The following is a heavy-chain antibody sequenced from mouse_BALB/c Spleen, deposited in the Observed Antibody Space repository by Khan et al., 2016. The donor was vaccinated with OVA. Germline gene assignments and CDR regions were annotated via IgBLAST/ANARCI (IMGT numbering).Heavy chain of an antibody. CDR2: INPSTGYI. D-gene: IGHD2-10*02. CDR3: TRRGLYGIFTY. Sequence: QVQLKQSGAELAKPGASVKMSCKASGYTFNTFWMHWIKQRFGQGLVWFGYINPSTGYIDYNQTFKDQASLTTDTSSSPAYIQLNSLTSDDSAVNDSTRRGLYGIFTYWGQGTMVTVSA. CDR1: GYTFNTFW. V-gene: IGHV1-7*01. J-gene: IGHJ3*01.